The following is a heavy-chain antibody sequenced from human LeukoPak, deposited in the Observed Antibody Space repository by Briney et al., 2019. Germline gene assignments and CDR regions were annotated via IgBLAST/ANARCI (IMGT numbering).Heavy chain of an antibody. J-gene: IGHJ4*02. CDR2: IKQDGSEK. V-gene: IGHV3-7*04. CDR1: GFTFSSYW. D-gene: IGHD1-26*01. Sequence: GGSLRLSCAASGFTFSSYWMSWVRQAPGKGLEWVANIKQDGSEKFYVDSVKGRFTISRDNDKNSLCLQMNNLRAEDTAVYYCARAVGATHFDYWGQGILVTVSS. CDR3: ARAVGATHFDY.